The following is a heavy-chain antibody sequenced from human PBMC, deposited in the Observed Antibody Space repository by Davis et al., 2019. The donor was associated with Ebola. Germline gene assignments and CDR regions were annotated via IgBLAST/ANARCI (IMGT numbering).Heavy chain of an antibody. D-gene: IGHD1-1*01. CDR3: AKDSWATGTTYFDY. CDR1: RFTFSIYA. Sequence: PGGSLRLSCAASRFTFSIYAMTWVRQAPGQGLQWVSGISGSGGSTYYADSVKGRFTISRDNSKNTLYLQMNSLRAEDTAVYYCAKDSWATGTTYFDYWGQGTLVTVSS. J-gene: IGHJ4*02. V-gene: IGHV3-23*01. CDR2: ISGSGGST.